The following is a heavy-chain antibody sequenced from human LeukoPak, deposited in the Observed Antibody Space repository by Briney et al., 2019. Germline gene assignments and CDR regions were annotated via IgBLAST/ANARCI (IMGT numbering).Heavy chain of an antibody. CDR3: ARAGGYCLDY. V-gene: IGHV4-39*07. J-gene: IGHJ4*02. D-gene: IGHD1-26*01. CDR1: GGSISSSSYY. Sequence: SETLSLTCTVSGGSISSSSYYWGWIRQPPGKGLEWIGSIYYSGSTYYNPSLKSRVTISVDTSKNLFSLKLSSVTAADTAVYYCARAGGYCLDYWGQGTLVTVSS. CDR2: IYYSGST.